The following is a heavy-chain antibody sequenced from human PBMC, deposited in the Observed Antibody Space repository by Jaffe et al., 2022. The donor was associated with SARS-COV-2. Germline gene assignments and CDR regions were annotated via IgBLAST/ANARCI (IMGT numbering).Heavy chain of an antibody. Sequence: QVQLVQSGAEVKKPGASVKVSCKASGYTFTGYYMHWVRQAPGQGLEWMGRINPNSGGTNYAQKFQGRVTMTRDTSISTAYMELSRLRSDDTAVYYCARDSDPVNYYDSSGPDYWGQGTLVTVSS. J-gene: IGHJ4*02. V-gene: IGHV1-2*06. CDR2: INPNSGGT. CDR3: ARDSDPVNYYDSSGPDY. CDR1: GYTFTGYY. D-gene: IGHD3-22*01.